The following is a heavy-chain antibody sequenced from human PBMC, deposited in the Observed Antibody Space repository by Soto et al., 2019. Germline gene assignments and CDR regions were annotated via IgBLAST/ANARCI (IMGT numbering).Heavy chain of an antibody. Sequence: QLQLQESGPGLVKPSEPLSLTCSVSDDSINSDKYYWGWIRQPPGKGLEWIGSIYYRGNAYYNPSLQTRVTMSLDKSKSQFSLKLTSVTAADSAVYFCARLEGLATISYYFDFWGPGALVTVSS. CDR2: IYYRGNA. D-gene: IGHD3-9*01. CDR3: ARLEGLATISYYFDF. V-gene: IGHV4-39*01. J-gene: IGHJ4*02. CDR1: DDSINSDKYY.